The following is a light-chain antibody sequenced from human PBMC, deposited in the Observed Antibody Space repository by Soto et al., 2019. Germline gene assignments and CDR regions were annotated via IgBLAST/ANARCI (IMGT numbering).Light chain of an antibody. Sequence: QAVVTQEPSLTVSPGGTVTLTCGSNTGAVTSYNYPNWFQQKPGQAPRALIYSTNYKHSWTPARFSGSLLGDKAVLTVSGVQPEDEAHYYCLLYYGGVASWVFGGGTKVTVL. CDR1: TGAVTSYNY. CDR3: LLYYGGVASWV. CDR2: STN. J-gene: IGLJ3*02. V-gene: IGLV7-43*01.